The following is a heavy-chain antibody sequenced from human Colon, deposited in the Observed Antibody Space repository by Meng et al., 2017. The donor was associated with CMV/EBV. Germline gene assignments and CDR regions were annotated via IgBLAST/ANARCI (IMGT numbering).Heavy chain of an antibody. CDR3: AKGTNDPMCRAGTCYSGGH. CDR1: FSRYA. Sequence: FSRYAMTWVGQAPGQGLGWVSGISGRGTYTSYAGSVEGRFTISRDDSKNTLYLQMNNLRAEDTAIYYCAKGTNDPMCRAGTCYSGGHWGQGTLVTVSS. CDR2: ISGRGTYT. D-gene: IGHD2-15*01. J-gene: IGHJ4*02. V-gene: IGHV3-23*01.